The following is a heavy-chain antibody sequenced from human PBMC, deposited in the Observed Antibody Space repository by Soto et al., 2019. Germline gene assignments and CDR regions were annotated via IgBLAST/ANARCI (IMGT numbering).Heavy chain of an antibody. J-gene: IGHJ6*02. D-gene: IGHD3-3*01. CDR1: GGTLSRYT. Sequence: SVKVSCKASGGTLSRYTISWVRQAPGQGLEWMGRIIPILGIANYAQKFQGRVTITADKSTSTAYMELSSLRSEDTAVYYCAGPGPTIPPDGGIFGYYAMDVWGQGTKVTVSS. CDR3: AGPGPTIPPDGGIFGYYAMDV. CDR2: IIPILGIA. V-gene: IGHV1-69*02.